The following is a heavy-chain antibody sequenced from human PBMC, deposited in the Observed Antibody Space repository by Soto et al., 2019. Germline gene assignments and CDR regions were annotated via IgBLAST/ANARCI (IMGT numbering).Heavy chain of an antibody. J-gene: IGHJ3*02. CDR2: INAGNGNT. Sequence: QVQLVQSGAEEKKPGASVKVSCKASGYTFTSYAMHWVRQAPGQRLEWMGWINAGNGNTKYSQKFQGRVTITRDTSASTAYMELSSLRSEDTAVYYCARGYTMTTAFDIWGQGTMVTVSS. V-gene: IGHV1-3*05. D-gene: IGHD4-17*01. CDR3: ARGYTMTTAFDI. CDR1: GYTFTSYA.